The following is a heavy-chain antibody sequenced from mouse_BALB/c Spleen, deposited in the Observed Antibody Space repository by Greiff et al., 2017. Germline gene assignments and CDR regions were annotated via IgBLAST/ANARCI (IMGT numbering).Heavy chain of an antibody. Sequence: EVKVVASGGGLVKPGGSLKLSCAASGFTFSDYYMYWVRQTPEKRLEWVATISDGGSYTYYPDSVKGRFTISRDNAKNNLYLQMSSLKSEDTAMYYCAREAARATFAYWGQGTLVTVSA. CDR1: GFTFSDYY. CDR2: ISDGGSYT. D-gene: IGHD3-1*01. CDR3: AREAARATFAY. V-gene: IGHV5-4*02. J-gene: IGHJ3*01.